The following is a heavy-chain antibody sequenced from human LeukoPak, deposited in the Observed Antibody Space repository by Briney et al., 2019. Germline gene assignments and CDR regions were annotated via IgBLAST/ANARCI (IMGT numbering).Heavy chain of an antibody. D-gene: IGHD2-2*01. J-gene: IGHJ4*02. CDR2: IYYSGST. CDR1: GGSISSYY. CDR3: ARSSSRERGPFFDY. Sequence: PSETLSLTCTVSGGSISSYYWSWIRQPPGKGLEWIGYIYYSGSTNYNPSLKSRVTISVDTSKNQFSLKLSSVTAADTAVYYCARSSSRERGPFFDYWGQGTLVTVSS. V-gene: IGHV4-59*01.